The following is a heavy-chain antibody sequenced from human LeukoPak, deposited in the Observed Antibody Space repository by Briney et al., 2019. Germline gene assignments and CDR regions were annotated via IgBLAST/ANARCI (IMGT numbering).Heavy chain of an antibody. V-gene: IGHV1-2*02. D-gene: IGHD3-10*01. CDR1: GYTFTDDY. CDR3: ARDRGIDYYGSGSYYRHYYYYMDV. J-gene: IGHJ6*03. Sequence: ASVKVSCKASGYTFTDDYVHWVRQAPGQGLEWMGWINPNSGVTNYAQKFQGRVTMTRDTSISTAYMELSRLRSDDTAVYYCARDRGIDYYGSGSYYRHYYYYMDVWGKGTTVTVSS. CDR2: INPNSGVT.